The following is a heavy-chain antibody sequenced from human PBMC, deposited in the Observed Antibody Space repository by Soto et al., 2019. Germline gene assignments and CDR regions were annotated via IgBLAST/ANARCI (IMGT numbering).Heavy chain of an antibody. CDR1: GGSISSSSYY. V-gene: IGHV4-39*01. CDR2: IYYSGST. J-gene: IGHJ4*02. Sequence: SETLSLTCTVSGGSISSSSYYWGWIRQPPGKGLEWIASIYYSGSTYYNPSLKSRVTISVDTSKNQFSLKLSSVTAADTAVYYCARLPWSGYPNRLFDYWGQGTLVTVSS. CDR3: ARLPWSGYPNRLFDY. D-gene: IGHD3-3*01.